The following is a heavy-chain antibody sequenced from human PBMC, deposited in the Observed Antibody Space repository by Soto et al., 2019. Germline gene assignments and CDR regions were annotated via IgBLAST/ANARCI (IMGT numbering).Heavy chain of an antibody. Sequence: EVQLVESGGGLVQPGGSLRLPCAASGFTFSTYWMTWVRQPPGKGLEWVASINQDGSERYYVDSVRVRFTISRDNAKDSLYLQRNSLRAGDTAVYYCVCRGNFFVSWGQGTLVTVSP. D-gene: IGHD2-15*01. CDR1: GFTFSTYW. CDR2: INQDGSER. CDR3: VCRGNFFVS. V-gene: IGHV3-7*01. J-gene: IGHJ4*02.